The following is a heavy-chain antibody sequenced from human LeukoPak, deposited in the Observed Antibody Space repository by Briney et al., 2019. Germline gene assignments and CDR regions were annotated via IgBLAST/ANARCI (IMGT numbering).Heavy chain of an antibody. CDR3: ASLYDGDSQGDY. Sequence: SETLSLTCTVSGGSISSYYWSWIRQPPGKGLEWIGYIYYRGSTNYNPSLKSRVTISVDTSKNQFSLKLSSVTAADTAVYYCASLYDGDSQGDYWGQGTLVTVSS. CDR1: GGSISSYY. V-gene: IGHV4-59*01. CDR2: IYYRGST. J-gene: IGHJ4*02. D-gene: IGHD4-17*01.